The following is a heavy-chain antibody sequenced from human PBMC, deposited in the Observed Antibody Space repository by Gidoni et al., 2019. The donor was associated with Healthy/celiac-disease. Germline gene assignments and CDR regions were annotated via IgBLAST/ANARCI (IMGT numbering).Heavy chain of an antibody. CDR1: GGSISSSSYY. Sequence: QLQLQESGPGLVKPSETLSLTCTVSGGSISSSSYYWGWIRQPPGEGLEWIGSIYYSGSTYYNPSLKSRVTISVDTSKNQFSLKLSSVTAADTAVYYCAPRIAAAGTWGQGTLVTVSS. CDR3: APRIAAAGT. CDR2: IYYSGST. J-gene: IGHJ4*02. V-gene: IGHV4-39*01. D-gene: IGHD6-13*01.